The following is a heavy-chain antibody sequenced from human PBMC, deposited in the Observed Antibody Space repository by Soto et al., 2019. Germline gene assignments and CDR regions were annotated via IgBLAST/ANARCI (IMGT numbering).Heavy chain of an antibody. V-gene: IGHV1-18*01. D-gene: IGHD3-3*01. Sequence: QVQLVKSGAEGKKPGASVKVSCKASGYTFTSYGISWVRQAPGQGLEGMGWISAYKGKTNYEQKLQGRVTMTTDTSSSTACMEMRSLRSDDTAVYYCGRRDDFWNGYIDYWGQGTLVTVSS. CDR1: GYTFTSYG. CDR3: GRRDDFWNGYIDY. J-gene: IGHJ4*02. CDR2: ISAYKGKT.